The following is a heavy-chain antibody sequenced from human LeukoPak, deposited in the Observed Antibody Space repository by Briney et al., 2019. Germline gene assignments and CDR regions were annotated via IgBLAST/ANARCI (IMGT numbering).Heavy chain of an antibody. D-gene: IGHD5-18*01. CDR3: ARDRMGGYSYEN. Sequence: MAGGSLRLSCAASGFTFTSYTMNWVRQAPGKGLEWVSSISSSSNYIYYADSVKGRFTISRDNAKNSLYLQMNSLRAEDTAVYYCARDRMGGYSYENWGRGTLVTVSS. CDR1: GFTFTSYT. CDR2: ISSSSNYI. J-gene: IGHJ4*02. V-gene: IGHV3-21*01.